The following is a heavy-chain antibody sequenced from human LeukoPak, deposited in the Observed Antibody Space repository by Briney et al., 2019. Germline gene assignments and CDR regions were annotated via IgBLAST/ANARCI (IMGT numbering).Heavy chain of an antibody. V-gene: IGHV3-74*01. CDR2: INTDGSST. CDR1: GFIFSSYW. Sequence: PGGSLRLSCAASGFIFSSYWMHWVRHAPGKGLAWVSRINTDGSSTSYADSVKGRFTISRDNSKNTLYLQMNSLRAGDTAVYYCAKPHFDDWGQGTLVTVSS. J-gene: IGHJ4*02. CDR3: AKPHFDD.